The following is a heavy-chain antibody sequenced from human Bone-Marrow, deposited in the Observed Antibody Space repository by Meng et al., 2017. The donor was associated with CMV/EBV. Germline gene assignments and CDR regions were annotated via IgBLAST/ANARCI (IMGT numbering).Heavy chain of an antibody. CDR2: IWYDGSNK. D-gene: IGHD3-9*01. V-gene: IGHV3-33*06. CDR3: AKDGREIRSSDPSPSSNWFDP. Sequence: GGSLRLSCAASGFTFSSYGMHWVRQAPGKGLEWVAVIWYDGSNKYYADSVKGRFTISRDNSKNTLYLQMNSLRAEDTAVYYCAKDGREIRSSDPSPSSNWFDPWGQGTLVTFSS. CDR1: GFTFSSYG. J-gene: IGHJ5*02.